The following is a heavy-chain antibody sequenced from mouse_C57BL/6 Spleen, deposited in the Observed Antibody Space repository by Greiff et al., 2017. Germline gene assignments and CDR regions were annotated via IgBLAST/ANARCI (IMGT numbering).Heavy chain of an antibody. J-gene: IGHJ2*01. CDR2: IYPRSGNT. Sequence: QVQLQQSGAELARPGASVKLSCKASGYTFTSYGISWVKQRTGQGLEWIGEIYPRSGNTYYNEKFKGKATLTADKSSSTAYMELRSLTSEDSAVYFCARDHYGSSYRYYFDYWGQGTTLTVSS. CDR3: ARDHYGSSYRYYFDY. CDR1: GYTFTSYG. D-gene: IGHD1-1*01. V-gene: IGHV1-81*01.